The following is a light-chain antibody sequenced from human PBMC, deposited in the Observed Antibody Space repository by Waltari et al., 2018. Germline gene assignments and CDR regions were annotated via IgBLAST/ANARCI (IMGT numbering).Light chain of an antibody. J-gene: IGKJ3*01. CDR2: DAS. Sequence: EIVMTQSPATLSVSPGERVTLSCRASQRVSSYLAWYQQKPGQAPRLLIYDASNRATGIPARFSGSGSGTDFTLTISSLEPEDCATYYCQQSYSTPPGFTFGPGTKVDIK. CDR1: QRVSSY. V-gene: IGKV3-11*01. CDR3: QQSYSTPPGFT.